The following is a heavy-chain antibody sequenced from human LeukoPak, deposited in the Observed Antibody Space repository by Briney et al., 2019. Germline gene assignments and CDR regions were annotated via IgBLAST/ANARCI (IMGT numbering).Heavy chain of an antibody. CDR1: GGSFSGYY. D-gene: IGHD4-17*01. J-gene: IGHJ4*02. CDR3: ARAGLNGDVDY. CDR2: INHSGST. V-gene: IGHV4-34*01. Sequence: SETLSLTCAVYGGSFSGYYWSWIRQPPGKGLEWIGEINHSGSTDYNPSLKSRVTISVDTSKNQFSLKLSSVTAADTAVYYCARAGLNGDVDYWGQGTLVTVSS.